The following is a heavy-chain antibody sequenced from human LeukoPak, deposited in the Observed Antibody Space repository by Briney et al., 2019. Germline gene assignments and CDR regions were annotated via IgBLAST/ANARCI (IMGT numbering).Heavy chain of an antibody. V-gene: IGHV3-53*01. CDR2: IYSGGST. Sequence: TGGSLRLSCAASGFTVSSNYMSWVRQAPGKGLEWVSVIYSGGSTYYADSVKGRFTISRDNSKNTLYLQMNSLRAEDTAVYYCARDLIAADAFDIWGQGTMVTVSS. D-gene: IGHD6-13*01. CDR1: GFTVSSNY. J-gene: IGHJ3*02. CDR3: ARDLIAADAFDI.